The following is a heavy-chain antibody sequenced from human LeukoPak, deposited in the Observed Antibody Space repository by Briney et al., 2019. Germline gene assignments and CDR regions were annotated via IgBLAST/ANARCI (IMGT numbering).Heavy chain of an antibody. CDR1: GYTFTGYY. J-gene: IGHJ4*02. CDR2: VNPNSGVT. V-gene: IGHV1-2*02. Sequence: ASVKVSCKAFGYTFTGYYMHWVRQAPGQGLGWMGWVNPNSGVTNYAQKFQGRVTMTKDTSISTAYMELSRLRSDDTAVYYCARTDYWGQGTLVTVSS. CDR3: ARTDY.